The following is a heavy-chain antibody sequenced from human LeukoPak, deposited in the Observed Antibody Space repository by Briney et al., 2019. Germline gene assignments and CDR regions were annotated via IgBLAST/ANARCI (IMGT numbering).Heavy chain of an antibody. CDR2: ISGYTGDA. Sequence: ASVKVSCKASGYTFRSHGITWVRQAPGQGLEWMGWISGYTGDAKYDQRFQGRVTLTADTSTNTAYMDLRSLEPDDTAVYYCARATMWNYASDIWGQGTVLTVSS. CDR1: GYTFRSHG. V-gene: IGHV1-18*01. D-gene: IGHD1-7*01. CDR3: ARATMWNYASDI. J-gene: IGHJ3*02.